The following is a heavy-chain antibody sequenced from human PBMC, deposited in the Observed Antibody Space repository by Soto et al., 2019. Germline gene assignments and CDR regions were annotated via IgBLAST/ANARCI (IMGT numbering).Heavy chain of an antibody. CDR2: IYYSGST. CDR3: ARVRVDYDSSGYHFDY. D-gene: IGHD3-22*01. V-gene: IGHV4-31*03. CDR1: GGSISSGGYY. J-gene: IGHJ4*02. Sequence: SETLSLTCTVSGGSISSGGYYWSWSRQHPGKGLEWIGYIYYSGSTYYNPSLKSRVTISVDTSKNQFSLKLSSVTAADTAVYYCARVRVDYDSSGYHFDYWGQGTLVTVSS.